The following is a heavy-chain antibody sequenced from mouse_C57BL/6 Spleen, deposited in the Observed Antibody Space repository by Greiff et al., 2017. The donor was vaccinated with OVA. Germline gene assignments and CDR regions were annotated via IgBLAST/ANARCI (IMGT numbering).Heavy chain of an antibody. D-gene: IGHD1-1*01. CDR2: IRSKSNNYAT. J-gene: IGHJ2*01. CDR1: GFSFNTYA. Sequence: EVQLVESGGGLVQPQGSLKLSCAASGFSFNTYAMNWVRQAPGKGLEWVARIRSKSNNYATYYADSVKDRFTISRDDSESMLYLQMNNLKTEDTAMYYCVRHGLDYYGSDYFDYWGQGTTLTVSS. CDR3: VRHGLDYYGSDYFDY. V-gene: IGHV10-1*01.